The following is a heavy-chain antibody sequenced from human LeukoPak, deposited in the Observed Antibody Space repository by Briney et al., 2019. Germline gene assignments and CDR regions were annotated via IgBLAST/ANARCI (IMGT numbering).Heavy chain of an antibody. J-gene: IGHJ3*02. Sequence: GGSLRLSCAASGFTFSSYDMHWVRQATGKGLEWVSAIGTAGDTYYPGSVKGRFTISRENAKNSLYLQVNSLRAGDTAVYYCAREDQLVDAFDIWGQGTMVTVSS. CDR2: IGTAGDT. CDR3: AREDQLVDAFDI. D-gene: IGHD2-2*01. CDR1: GFTFSSYD. V-gene: IGHV3-13*01.